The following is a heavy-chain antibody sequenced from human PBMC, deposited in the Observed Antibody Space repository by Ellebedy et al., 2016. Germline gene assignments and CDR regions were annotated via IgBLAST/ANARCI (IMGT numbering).Heavy chain of an antibody. CDR3: ARVPDLVVSPGANY. V-gene: IGHV1-3*01. J-gene: IGHJ4*02. D-gene: IGHD1-26*01. CDR1: GYTFSNYA. Sequence: GGSLRLSCKASGYTFSNYAIHWVRQAPGHRLEWMGWINGGHGNTEYSQKFQGRVTITRDTSASTAYLDVSSLKSEDTAVYYCARVPDLVVSPGANYWGQGTLVIVSS. CDR2: INGGHGNT.